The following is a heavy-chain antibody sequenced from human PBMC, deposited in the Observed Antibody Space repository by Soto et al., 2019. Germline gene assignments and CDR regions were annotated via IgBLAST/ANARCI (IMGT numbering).Heavy chain of an antibody. V-gene: IGHV1-18*01. J-gene: IGHJ3*02. CDR1: GYTFTSYG. CDR3: ARRRDFWSGPDAFDI. D-gene: IGHD3-3*01. Sequence: GASVKASCKASGYTFTSYGISWVRQAPGQGLEWMGWISAYNGNTNYAQKLQGRVTMTTDTSTSTAYMELRSLRSDDTAVYYCARRRDFWSGPDAFDIWGQGTMVTVSS. CDR2: ISAYNGNT.